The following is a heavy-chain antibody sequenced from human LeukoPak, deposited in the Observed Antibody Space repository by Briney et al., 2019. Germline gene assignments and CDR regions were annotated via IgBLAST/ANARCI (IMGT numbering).Heavy chain of an antibody. D-gene: IGHD6-19*01. V-gene: IGHV3-53*01. CDR3: AREGYSSGWFRL. J-gene: IGHJ4*02. Sequence: GGSLRLSCAASGFNFSTYAMSWVRQAPGKGLEWVSVILTAGKTYYADSVKGRFTISRDDSKNMVYLQMNSLRAEDTAVYFCAREGYSSGWFRLWGQGTLVTVSS. CDR2: ILTAGKT. CDR1: GFNFSTYA.